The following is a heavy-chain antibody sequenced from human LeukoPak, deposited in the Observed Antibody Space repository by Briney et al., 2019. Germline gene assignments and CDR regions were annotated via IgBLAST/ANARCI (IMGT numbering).Heavy chain of an antibody. J-gene: IGHJ4*02. CDR2: ISYSGST. Sequence: SETLSLTCTVSGGSISSYYWSWIRQPPGKGLEWIGYISYSGSTNYNPSLKSRVTISVDTSKNQYSLKLSSVTAADTAVYYCARYIWGSYPTFEDYWGQGTLVTVSS. D-gene: IGHD3-16*02. CDR1: GGSISSYY. CDR3: ARYIWGSYPTFEDY. V-gene: IGHV4-59*01.